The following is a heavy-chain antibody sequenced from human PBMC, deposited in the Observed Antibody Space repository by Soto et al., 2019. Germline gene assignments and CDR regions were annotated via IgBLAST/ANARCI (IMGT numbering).Heavy chain of an antibody. J-gene: IGHJ4*02. D-gene: IGHD6-13*01. CDR2: IFYDGYT. Sequence: SETLSLTCTVSGYYISGSPYFWGWIRQPPGKRLEWIGSIFYDGYTVYSPSLQSRVTISVDTSKNQFSLRLTSVAAADTAIYFCARLQAAVPHYWGQGTLVTVSS. CDR3: ARLQAAVPHY. V-gene: IGHV4-39*01. CDR1: GYYISGSPYF.